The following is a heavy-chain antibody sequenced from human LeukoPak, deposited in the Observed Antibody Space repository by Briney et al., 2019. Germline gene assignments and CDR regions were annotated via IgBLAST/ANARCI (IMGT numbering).Heavy chain of an antibody. J-gene: IGHJ4*02. Sequence: SGTQSLTCTLSDDSVTTSHWRCIPQSAGKALDCIWRVCRSGSVLYNCAFRSRFTLSVDKANNQFSMAVSGVTAEDTVVYYCARGNGWKLHDYWGQGMKVTVCS. D-gene: IGHD4-23*01. CDR2: VCRSGSV. CDR1: DDSVTTSH. V-gene: IGHV4-4*07. CDR3: ARGNGWKLHDY.